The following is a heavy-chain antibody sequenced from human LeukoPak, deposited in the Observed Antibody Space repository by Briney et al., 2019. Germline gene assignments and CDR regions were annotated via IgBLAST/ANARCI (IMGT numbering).Heavy chain of an antibody. CDR3: ARPLYDFWSGYLYY. J-gene: IGHJ4*02. Sequence: ASVKVSCKASGYTFTGYYMHWVRQAPGQGLEWMGWINPNSGGTNYAQKFQGRVTKTRDTSISTAYMELSRLRSDDTAVYYCARPLYDFWSGYLYYWGQGTLVTVSS. CDR1: GYTFTGYY. CDR2: INPNSGGT. D-gene: IGHD3-3*01. V-gene: IGHV1-2*02.